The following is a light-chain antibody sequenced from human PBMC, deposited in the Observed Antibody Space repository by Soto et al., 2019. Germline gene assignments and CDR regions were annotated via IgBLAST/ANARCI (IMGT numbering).Light chain of an antibody. CDR2: ENN. V-gene: IGLV1-51*02. CDR1: SSNIESNY. CDR3: GAWDISLSAYV. J-gene: IGLJ1*01. Sequence: QSMLTQPPSLSAAPGQTVTISCSGRSSNIESNYVSWFQQPPGTAPNLLIYENNKRPSGIPDRFSASKSGTSATLVITGLQTGDEADYFCGAWDISLSAYVFGTGTKVTVL.